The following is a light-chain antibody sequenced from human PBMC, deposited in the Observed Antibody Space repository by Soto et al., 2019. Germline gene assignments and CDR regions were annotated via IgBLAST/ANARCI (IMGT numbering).Light chain of an antibody. Sequence: QSALTQPASVSGSPGQSINISCTGTSSDVGGYNYVSWYQQHPGKAPKLMIYDVSNRPLGVSNRFSGSKSGNTASLSISGLQAEDEADYYCSSYTSSSTRVFGTGTKLTVL. V-gene: IGLV2-14*01. CDR1: SSDVGGYNY. CDR3: SSYTSSSTRV. J-gene: IGLJ1*01. CDR2: DVS.